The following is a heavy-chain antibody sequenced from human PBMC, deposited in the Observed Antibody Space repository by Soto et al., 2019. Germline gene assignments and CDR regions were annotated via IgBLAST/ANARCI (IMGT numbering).Heavy chain of an antibody. D-gene: IGHD1-1*01. Sequence: ASVKVSCKASGYTFTNYGISWVRQAPGQGLEWMGIINPSGGSTSYAQKFQGRVTMTRDTSTGTVYMELSSLRSEDTAVYYCARGAYKTEAYYYYYGMDVWGQGTTVTVSS. J-gene: IGHJ6*02. CDR1: GYTFTNYG. V-gene: IGHV1-46*01. CDR3: ARGAYKTEAYYYYYGMDV. CDR2: INPSGGST.